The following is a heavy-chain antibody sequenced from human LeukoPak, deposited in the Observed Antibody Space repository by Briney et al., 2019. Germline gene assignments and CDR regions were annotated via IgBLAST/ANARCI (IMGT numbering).Heavy chain of an antibody. J-gene: IGHJ3*01. CDR1: GFTFSTYE. CDR2: VNNGGDTI. V-gene: IGHV3-48*03. Sequence: GGSLRLSCTASGFTFSTYEMNWVRQAPGRGLEWLSYVNNGGDTIYYAESVRGRFTISRDNGKTSLYLQMNSLADEDTALYYCARGRGKDNTYYSFDVWGQGTLVTVSS. CDR3: ARGRGKDNTYYSFDV. D-gene: IGHD1-26*01.